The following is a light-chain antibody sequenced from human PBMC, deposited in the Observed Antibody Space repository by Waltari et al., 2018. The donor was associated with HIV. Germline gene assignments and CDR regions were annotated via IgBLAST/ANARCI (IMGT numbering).Light chain of an antibody. V-gene: IGLV3-25*03. CDR1: ALSKRY. J-gene: IGLJ1*01. CDR3: QVADSSGTYV. CDR2: RDN. Sequence: SYDLTQPPSVSVSPGQTARITCSGDALSKRYVYWYQQKPGQAPLMVIYRDNERPSGIPERFSGSSSETTVTLSISGVQAEDEADYYCQVADSSGTYVFGTGTKVTVL.